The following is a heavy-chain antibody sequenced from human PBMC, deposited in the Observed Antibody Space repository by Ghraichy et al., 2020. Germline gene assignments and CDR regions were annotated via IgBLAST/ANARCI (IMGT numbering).Heavy chain of an antibody. CDR1: GFTVSTNY. CDR2: IYSGGST. Sequence: GGSLRLSCAASGFTVSTNYMSWVRQAPGKGLEWVSVIYSGGSTYYADSVKGTFTISRDNSKNTLYLQMNSLRAEDTAVYYCARGGGYNDSSGYYYAYWGQGTLVTVSS. J-gene: IGHJ4*02. D-gene: IGHD3-22*01. CDR3: ARGGGYNDSSGYYYAY. V-gene: IGHV3-66*01.